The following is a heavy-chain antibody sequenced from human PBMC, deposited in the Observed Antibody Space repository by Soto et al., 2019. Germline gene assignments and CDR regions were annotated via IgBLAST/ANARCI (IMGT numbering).Heavy chain of an antibody. J-gene: IGHJ3*02. V-gene: IGHV3-30*03. Sequence: GGSLRLSCAASGFTFSSYGMHWVRQAPGKGLEWVAVISYDGSNKYYADSVKGRFTISRDNSKNTLYLQMNNLRAEDTTVYYCASCGGDCYSDAFDIWGQGTMVTVSS. CDR2: ISYDGSNK. CDR3: ASCGGDCYSDAFDI. CDR1: GFTFSSYG. D-gene: IGHD2-21*01.